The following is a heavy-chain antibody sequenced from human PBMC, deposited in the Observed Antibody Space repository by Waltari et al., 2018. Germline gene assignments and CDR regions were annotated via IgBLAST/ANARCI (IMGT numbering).Heavy chain of an antibody. J-gene: IGHJ4*01. CDR1: GGSITTITYF. CDR2: FSYNGNT. D-gene: IGHD3-16*01. CDR3: ARGLGAIY. Sequence: QLQMEESGPGLVRPSETLSLTCAVSGGSITTITYFWGWIRQPPGKGLEWIGSFSYNGNTYYNPSLKRRVAISGDTSKNHISLLLSSVTAADTAVYYCARGLGAIYWGHGTLVTVSS. V-gene: IGHV4-39*07.